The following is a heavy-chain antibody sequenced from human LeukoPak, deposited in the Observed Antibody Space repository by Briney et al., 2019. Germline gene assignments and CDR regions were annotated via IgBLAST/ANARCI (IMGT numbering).Heavy chain of an antibody. CDR1: GFSLSTSGVG. V-gene: IGHV2-5*01. CDR3: AHLYPYYDILTGYPNDAFDI. J-gene: IGHJ3*02. CDR2: IYWTDDK. D-gene: IGHD3-9*01. Sequence: SGPTLVKPTQTLTLTCTFSGFSLSTSGVGVGWIRQPPGKALEWLALIYWTDDKRYSPSLKSRLTITKDTSKNQVVLTMTNMDPVDTATYYCAHLYPYYDILTGYPNDAFDIWGQGTMVTVSS.